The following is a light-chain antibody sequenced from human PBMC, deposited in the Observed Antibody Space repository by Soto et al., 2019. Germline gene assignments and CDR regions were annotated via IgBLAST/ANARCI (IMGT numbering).Light chain of an antibody. J-gene: IGLJ2*01. CDR1: SSDVGAYNY. CDR2: EVS. V-gene: IGLV2-14*01. Sequence: QSALTQPASVSGSPGQSITISCTGTSSDVGAYNYVSWYQQHPGKAPKLMIFEVSDWPSGVSNRFSGSKSGNTASLTISGLQAEDEADYYCSSYTSSNTLVFGGGTKVTV. CDR3: SSYTSSNTLV.